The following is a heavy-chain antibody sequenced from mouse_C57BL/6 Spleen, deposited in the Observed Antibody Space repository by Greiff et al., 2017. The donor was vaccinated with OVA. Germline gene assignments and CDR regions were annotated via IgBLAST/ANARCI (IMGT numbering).Heavy chain of an antibody. D-gene: IGHD2-3*01. J-gene: IGHJ4*01. CDR3: ARKSLDGYYPGYAMDY. Sequence: QVQLQQPGAELVRPGTSVKLSCKASGYTFTSYWMHWVKQRPGQGLEWIGVIDPSNSYTNYNQKFKGKATLTVETSSSTAYMQLSSLTSEDSAVYYCARKSLDGYYPGYAMDYWGQGTSVTVSS. CDR1: GYTFTSYW. V-gene: IGHV1-59*01. CDR2: IDPSNSYT.